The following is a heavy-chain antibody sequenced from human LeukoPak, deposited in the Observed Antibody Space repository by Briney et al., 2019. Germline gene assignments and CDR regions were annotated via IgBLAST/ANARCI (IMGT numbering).Heavy chain of an antibody. Sequence: SETLSLTCTVSGGSISNYYWTWIRQPAGKGLEWIGRIYTGGSTDYNPSLKSRVTMSVDTSKNQFSLKLNSVTAADTAVYYCARIGSSSCPDCNYWGQGTLVTVS. CDR3: ARIGSSSCPDCNY. CDR1: GGSISNYY. V-gene: IGHV4-4*07. D-gene: IGHD6-13*01. J-gene: IGHJ4*02. CDR2: IYTGGST.